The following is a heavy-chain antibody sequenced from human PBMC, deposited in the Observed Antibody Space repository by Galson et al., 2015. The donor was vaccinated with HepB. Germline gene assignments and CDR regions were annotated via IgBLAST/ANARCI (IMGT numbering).Heavy chain of an antibody. D-gene: IGHD3-3*01. J-gene: IGHJ5*02. CDR2: INTNTGNP. V-gene: IGHV7-4-1*02. CDR1: GYTFTSYA. Sequence: SVKVSCKASGYTFTSYAMNWVRQAPGQGLEWMGWINTNTGNPSYAQGFTGRFVFSLDTSVSTAYLQISSLKAEDTAVYYCAGAYDFWSGYEYWFDPWGQGTLVTVSS. CDR3: AGAYDFWSGYEYWFDP.